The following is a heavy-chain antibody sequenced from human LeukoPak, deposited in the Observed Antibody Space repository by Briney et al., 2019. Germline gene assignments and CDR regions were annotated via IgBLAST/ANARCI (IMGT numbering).Heavy chain of an antibody. CDR3: ARGDSSGWYGY. J-gene: IGHJ4*02. V-gene: IGHV4-39*07. D-gene: IGHD6-19*01. Sequence: ASETLSLTCTVSGGSISSSSYYWSWIRQPPGKGLEWIREINHSGSTNYNPSLKSRVTVSVDTSKNQFSLKLSSVTAADTAVYYCARGDSSGWYGYWGQGTLVTVSS. CDR2: INHSGST. CDR1: GGSISSSSYY.